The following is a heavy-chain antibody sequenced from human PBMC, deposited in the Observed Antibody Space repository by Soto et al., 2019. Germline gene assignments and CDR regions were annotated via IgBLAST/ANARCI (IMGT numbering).Heavy chain of an antibody. J-gene: IGHJ5*02. CDR2: IYYGGST. CDR1: GGSISSGGYY. V-gene: IGHV4-31*03. CDR3: ARAQGGGGPNWFDP. Sequence: SETLSLTCTVSGGSISSGGYYWSWIRQHPGKGLEWIGYIYYGGSTYYNPSLKSRVTISVDTSKNQFSLKLSSVTAADTAVYYCARAQGGGGPNWFDPWGQGTLVTVSS. D-gene: IGHD2-15*01.